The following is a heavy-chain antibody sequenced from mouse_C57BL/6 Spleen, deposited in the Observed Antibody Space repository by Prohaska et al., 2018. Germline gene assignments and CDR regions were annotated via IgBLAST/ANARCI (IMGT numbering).Heavy chain of an antibody. J-gene: IGHJ1*03. CDR3: MRNGSSYWYFDV. D-gene: IGHD1-1*01. CDR2: INSDGSAI. Sequence: EVQLLETGVGLVQPGGSRGLSCEGSGFTFSGFWMSWVRQTPGKTLEWIGDINSDGSAINYAPSIKDRFTIFRDNDKSTLYLQMSNVRSEDTATYFCMRNGSSYWYFDVWGTGTTVTVSS. V-gene: IGHV11-2*01. CDR1: GFTFSGFW.